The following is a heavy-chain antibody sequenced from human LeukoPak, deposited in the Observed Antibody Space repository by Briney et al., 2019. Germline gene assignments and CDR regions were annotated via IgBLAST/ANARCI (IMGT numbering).Heavy chain of an antibody. D-gene: IGHD2-2*01. CDR3: ARSTAGEGPTHNWFDP. CDR1: GGSISSSYKY. Sequence: PSETLSLTCTVSGGSISSSYKYWGWVRQPPGGGLEWIGSIYYSGTTYYNPSLKSRVTIAVDTSKNQFSLKLTSVTAADTAVYYCARSTAGEGPTHNWFDPWGQGTLVTVSS. J-gene: IGHJ5*02. V-gene: IGHV4-39*01. CDR2: IYYSGTT.